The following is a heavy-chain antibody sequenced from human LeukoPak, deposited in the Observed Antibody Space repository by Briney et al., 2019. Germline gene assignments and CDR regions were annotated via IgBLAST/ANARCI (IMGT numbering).Heavy chain of an antibody. Sequence: GGSLRLSCAASGFDLTTYAMTWVRQAQAKGLEWVSSIRIGGGGTYYADSVKGRFTISRDNSENTLHLQMNNLRAEDTARYFCARCMVLSQGWCNWFDPWGQGTLVTVSS. V-gene: IGHV3-23*01. J-gene: IGHJ5*02. CDR1: GFDLTTYA. CDR2: IRIGGGGT. CDR3: ARCMVLSQGWCNWFDP. D-gene: IGHD6-13*01.